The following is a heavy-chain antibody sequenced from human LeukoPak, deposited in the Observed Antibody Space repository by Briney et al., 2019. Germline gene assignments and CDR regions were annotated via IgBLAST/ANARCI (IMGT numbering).Heavy chain of an antibody. CDR2: INHSGST. D-gene: IGHD6-19*01. Sequence: SETLSLTCAVYGGSFSGYYWSWIRQPPGKGLEWIGEINHSGSTNYNPPLKSRVTISVDTSKNQFSLKLSSVTAADTAVYYCARGHLPVAGVDYWGQGTLVTVSS. J-gene: IGHJ4*02. CDR3: ARGHLPVAGVDY. V-gene: IGHV4-34*01. CDR1: GGSFSGYY.